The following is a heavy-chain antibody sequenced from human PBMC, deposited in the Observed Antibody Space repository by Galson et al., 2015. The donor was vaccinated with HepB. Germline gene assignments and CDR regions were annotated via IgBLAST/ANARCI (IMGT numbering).Heavy chain of an antibody. Sequence: PALVKPTQTLTLTCTFSGFSLSASTMCVSWTRQPPGKALEWLGRIDWDDDKYYNTSLKTRLTISKDTSKNEVVLRMTNMDPVDTATYFCARLLLRRGYDSGDAFDFWGQGSMVIVSS. J-gene: IGHJ3*01. CDR3: ARLLLRRGYDSGDAFDF. V-gene: IGHV2-70*11. CDR2: IDWDDDK. D-gene: IGHD3-3*01. CDR1: GFSLSASTMC.